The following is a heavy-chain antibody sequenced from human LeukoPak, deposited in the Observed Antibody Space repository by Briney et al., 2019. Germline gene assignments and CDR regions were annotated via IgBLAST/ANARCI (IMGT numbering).Heavy chain of an antibody. CDR3: ARQPTAPVY. Sequence: PSETLSLTCTVSGDSISSSSFYWGWIRQPPGKGLEWIGTIYYTGTTYYNPSLKSRVTISVDTSKNQFSLELSSVTATDTAVYYCARQPTAPVYWGQRTVVTVSS. CDR2: IYYTGTT. J-gene: IGHJ4*02. CDR1: GDSISSSSFY. V-gene: IGHV4-39*01. D-gene: IGHD4-11*01.